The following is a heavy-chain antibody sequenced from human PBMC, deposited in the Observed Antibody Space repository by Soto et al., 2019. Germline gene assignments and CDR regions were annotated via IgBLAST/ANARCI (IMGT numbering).Heavy chain of an antibody. CDR3: ARRGYYYGSGSYQNYYYYGMDV. V-gene: IGHV5-51*01. D-gene: IGHD3-10*01. CDR2: IYPGDSDT. Sequence: PVESVKISCNGSGYSFTSYWIGWVRQMPWKGLEWMGIIYPGDSDTRYSPSFQGQVTISADKSISTAYLQWSSLKASDTAMYYCARRGYYYGSGSYQNYYYYGMDVWGQGTTVTVSS. CDR1: GYSFTSYW. J-gene: IGHJ6*02.